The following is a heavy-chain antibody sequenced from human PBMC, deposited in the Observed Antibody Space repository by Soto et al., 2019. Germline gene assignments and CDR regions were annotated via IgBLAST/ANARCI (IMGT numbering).Heavy chain of an antibody. CDR1: GGTFSSYA. V-gene: IGHV1-69*01. Sequence: QVQLVQSGAEVKKPGSSVKVSCKDSGGTFSSYAISWVRQAPGHGIEWMRGIIPIFGTANYAQHFQDRVTNHADASTSTAYMELSSLRSEDTAVYSCARVFGVAGTHVRYFDYWGQGTLVTV. CDR2: IIPIFGTA. J-gene: IGHJ4*02. D-gene: IGHD6-19*01. CDR3: ARVFGVAGTHVRYFDY.